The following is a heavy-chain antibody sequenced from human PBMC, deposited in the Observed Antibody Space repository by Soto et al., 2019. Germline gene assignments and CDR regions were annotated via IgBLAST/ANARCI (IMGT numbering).Heavy chain of an antibody. V-gene: IGHV3-33*01. CDR3: ARDKPRFRSFDY. CDR2: IWYDGSNK. Sequence: QVQLVESGGGVVQPGRSLRLSCAASGFTCSSYGMHWVRQAPGKGLEWVALIWYDGSNKYYADSVKGRFTISRDNSKNTLYLQMNSLRVEDTAVYYCARDKPRFRSFDYSGQGTLVTVSS. D-gene: IGHD3-3*01. CDR1: GFTCSSYG. J-gene: IGHJ4*02.